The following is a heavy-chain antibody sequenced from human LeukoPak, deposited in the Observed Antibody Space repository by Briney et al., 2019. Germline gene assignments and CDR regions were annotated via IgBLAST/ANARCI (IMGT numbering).Heavy chain of an antibody. Sequence: GGSLRLSCAVSGFTFSSYWMSWVRQAPGKGLEWVANIKQDGSDTYYADSVKGRFAISRDNSKNTLHLQMNSLRVEDTAVYYCVQEGPRGLAFDIWGQGTKVTVSS. V-gene: IGHV3-7*03. J-gene: IGHJ3*02. CDR3: VQEGPRGLAFDI. CDR2: IKQDGSDT. CDR1: GFTFSSYW.